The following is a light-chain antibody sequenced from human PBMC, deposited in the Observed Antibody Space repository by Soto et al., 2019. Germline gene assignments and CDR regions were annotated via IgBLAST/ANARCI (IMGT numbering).Light chain of an antibody. CDR1: QSISFY. Sequence: DIQMTQSPSSLSASVGDRVTITCRASQSISFYLNWYQQKPGNAPKVLIYAASNLQTGVPSRFSGSGSGTEFTLTISSLQPDDFATYYCQQYESLPLTFGQGTRLEI. CDR3: QQYESLPLT. J-gene: IGKJ5*01. CDR2: AAS. V-gene: IGKV1-39*01.